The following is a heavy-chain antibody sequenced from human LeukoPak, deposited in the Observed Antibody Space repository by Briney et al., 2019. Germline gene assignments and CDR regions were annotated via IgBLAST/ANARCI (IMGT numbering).Heavy chain of an antibody. J-gene: IGHJ4*02. CDR1: GASINSDTYY. CDR3: ARYQTGTMFAV. D-gene: IGHD1/OR15-1a*01. CDR2: HSHSGSA. Sequence: ASETLSLTCTVSGASINSDTYYWGWIRQPPGEGLEWIGTHSHSGSAYYNPSLRSRITMSLDTSENQLSLKLYSVTAADTAIYYCARYQTGTMFAVWGQGTLVTISS. V-gene: IGHV4-39*07.